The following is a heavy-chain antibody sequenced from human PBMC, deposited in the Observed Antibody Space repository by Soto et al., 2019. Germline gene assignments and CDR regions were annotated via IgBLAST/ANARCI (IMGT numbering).Heavy chain of an antibody. D-gene: IGHD2-2*01. V-gene: IGHV3-30-3*01. Sequence: QVQLVESGGGVVQPGRSLKLSCAASEFTFSSYTMYWVRQAPGKGLEWVAGISNDGGNTYYPDSVKGRFTISRDNSKNTLYRERNSLRAEDTAVYYCARECSMSVSAPGYWGQGTLVTVSS. J-gene: IGHJ4*02. CDR2: ISNDGGNT. CDR1: EFTFSSYT. CDR3: ARECSMSVSAPGY.